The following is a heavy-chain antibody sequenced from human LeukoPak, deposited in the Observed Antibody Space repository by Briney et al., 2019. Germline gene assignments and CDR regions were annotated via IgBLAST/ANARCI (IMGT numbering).Heavy chain of an antibody. J-gene: IGHJ3*02. D-gene: IGHD6-13*01. CDR2: IRYDGSNK. V-gene: IGHV3-30*02. CDR3: AKSLHTASSWYSDDAFDI. Sequence: GGSLRLSCAASGFTFSSYGMHWVRQAPGKGLEWVAFIRYDGSNKYYADSVKGRFTISRDNSKNTLYLQMNSLRAEDTAVYYCAKSLHTASSWYSDDAFDIWGQGTMVTVSS. CDR1: GFTFSSYG.